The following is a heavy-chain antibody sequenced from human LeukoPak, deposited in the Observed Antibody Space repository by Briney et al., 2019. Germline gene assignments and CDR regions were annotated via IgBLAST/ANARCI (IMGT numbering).Heavy chain of an antibody. CDR2: ISAYNGNT. Sequence: ASVKVSCKASGYTFTSYGISWVRQAPGQGLEWMGWISAYNGNTNYAQKLQGRVTMTTDTSTSTAYMELRSLRSDDTAVYYCARDQYCSSTSCYRGGFDYWGQGTLVTVSS. CDR1: GYTFTSYG. CDR3: ARDQYCSSTSCYRGGFDY. D-gene: IGHD2-2*02. V-gene: IGHV1-18*01. J-gene: IGHJ4*02.